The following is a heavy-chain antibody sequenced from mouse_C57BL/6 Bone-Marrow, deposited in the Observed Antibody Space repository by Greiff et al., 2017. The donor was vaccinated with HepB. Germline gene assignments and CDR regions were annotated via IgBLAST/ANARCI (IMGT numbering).Heavy chain of an antibody. CDR1: GYTFTSYW. D-gene: IGHD1-1*01. J-gene: IGHJ4*01. CDR2: IDPSDSYT. CDR3: ARSYYYGSRPFNWGAMDY. V-gene: IGHV1-50*01. Sequence: QVQLQQPGAELVKPGASVKLSCKASGYTFTSYWMQWVKQRPGQGLEWIGEIDPSDSYTNYNQKFKGKATLTVDTSSSTAYMQLSSLTSEDSAVYYCARSYYYGSRPFNWGAMDYWGQGTSVTVSS.